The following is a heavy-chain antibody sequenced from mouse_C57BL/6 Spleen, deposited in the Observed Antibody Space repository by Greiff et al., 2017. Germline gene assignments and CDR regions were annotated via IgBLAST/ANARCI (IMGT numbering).Heavy chain of an antibody. CDR3: AQITTGRWYAMDY. CDR2: IYPGDGDT. J-gene: IGHJ4*01. D-gene: IGHD1-1*01. Sequence: VQLKQSGPELVKPGASVKISCKASGYAFSSSWMNWVKQRPGKGLEWIGRIYPGDGDTNYNGKFKGKATLTADKSSSTAYMQLSSLTSEDSAVYFCAQITTGRWYAMDYWGQGTSVTVSS. V-gene: IGHV1-82*01. CDR1: GYAFSSSW.